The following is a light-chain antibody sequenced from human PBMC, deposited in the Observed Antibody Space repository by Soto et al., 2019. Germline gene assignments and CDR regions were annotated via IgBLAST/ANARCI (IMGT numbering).Light chain of an antibody. CDR1: QSVSSSY. J-gene: IGKJ2*01. CDR3: KQYGSSLYT. Sequence: EIVLTQSPGTLSLSPGERATLSCRASQSVSSSYLAWYQQKPGQAPRLLIYGASSRATGIPDRFSGSGSGTDFTLTISRLEPEDFAVYYCKQYGSSLYTVGQGTKLEIK. V-gene: IGKV3-20*01. CDR2: GAS.